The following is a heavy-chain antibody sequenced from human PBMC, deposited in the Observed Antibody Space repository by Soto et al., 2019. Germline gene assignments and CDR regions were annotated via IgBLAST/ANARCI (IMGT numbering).Heavy chain of an antibody. CDR1: GFTFSSYA. CDR2: ISSSSSYI. CDR3: ASYDRAVGFDY. D-gene: IGHD3-22*01. V-gene: IGHV3-21*01. J-gene: IGHJ4*02. Sequence: GGSLRLSCAASGFTFSSYAMSWVRQAPGKGLEWVSSISSSSSYIYYADSVKGRFTISRDNAKNSLYLQMNSLRAEDTAVYYCASYDRAVGFDYWGQGTLVTVSS.